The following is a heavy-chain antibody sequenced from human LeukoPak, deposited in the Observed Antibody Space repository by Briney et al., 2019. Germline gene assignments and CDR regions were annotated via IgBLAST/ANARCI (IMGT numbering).Heavy chain of an antibody. D-gene: IGHD6-6*01. CDR3: ARDSSSSSTWYFDL. Sequence: SETLSLTCTVSGGSISSGDYYWSWIRQPPGKGLEWIGYIYYSGSTYYNPSLKNRVTISVDTSKNQFSLKLSSVTAADTAVYYCARDSSSSSTWYFDLWGRGTLVTVSS. CDR2: IYYSGST. CDR1: GGSISSGDYY. V-gene: IGHV4-30-4*08. J-gene: IGHJ2*01.